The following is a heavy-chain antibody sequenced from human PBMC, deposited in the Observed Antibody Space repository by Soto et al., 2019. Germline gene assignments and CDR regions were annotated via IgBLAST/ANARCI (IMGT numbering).Heavy chain of an antibody. D-gene: IGHD3-16*01. V-gene: IGHV1-69*13. CDR3: ARTAPMDAGDKYYYDF. CDR1: GGTFSTFS. CDR2: IIPFFGTA. J-gene: IGHJ4*02. Sequence: SVKVSCKTSGGTFSTFSISWVRQAPGQGLEWMGGIIPFFGTAEYSQKFEDRITITADESTNTVYMDLRSLTSEDTAIYYCARTAPMDAGDKYYYDFWGQGALVTVSS.